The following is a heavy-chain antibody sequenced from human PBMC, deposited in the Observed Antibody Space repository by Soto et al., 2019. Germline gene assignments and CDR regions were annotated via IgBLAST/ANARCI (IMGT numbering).Heavy chain of an antibody. CDR3: ARTRDIVVVPAALYWYFDL. D-gene: IGHD2-2*01. CDR2: IYYSGST. Sequence: SETLSLTCTVSGGSISSYYWSWIRQPPGKGLEWIGYIYYSGSTNYNPSLKSRVTISVDTSKNQFSLKLSSVTAAGTAVYYCARTRDIVVVPAALYWYFDLWGRGTLVTVSS. CDR1: GGSISSYY. V-gene: IGHV4-59*01. J-gene: IGHJ2*01.